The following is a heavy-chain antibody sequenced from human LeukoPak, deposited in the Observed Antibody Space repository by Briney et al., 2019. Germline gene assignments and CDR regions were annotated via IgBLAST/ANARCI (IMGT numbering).Heavy chain of an antibody. CDR1: GFTFSSYV. J-gene: IGHJ3*02. Sequence: GGSLRLSCAASGFTFSSYVMNWVRQAPGKGVEWVSYISSSGSTIYYADSVKSRFTISRDNAKNSLYLQMNSLRAEDTAVYYCARRTYYYDSSGYFAFDIWGQGTMVTVSS. V-gene: IGHV3-48*03. D-gene: IGHD3-22*01. CDR3: ARRTYYYDSSGYFAFDI. CDR2: ISSSGSTI.